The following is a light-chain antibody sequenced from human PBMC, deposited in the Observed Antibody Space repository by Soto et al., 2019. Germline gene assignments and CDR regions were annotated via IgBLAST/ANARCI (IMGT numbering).Light chain of an antibody. Sequence: QAVVTQPPSVSSAPGQKVTISCSGSSSNIGDDYVSWYQQFPGKAPRLLIYDDDKRPSGIPDRFSGSKSGTAATLEITGLQTGDEADYYCGTWDSSLSGGVFGGGTKLTVL. CDR1: SSNIGDDY. CDR3: GTWDSSLSGGV. CDR2: DDD. V-gene: IGLV1-51*01. J-gene: IGLJ3*02.